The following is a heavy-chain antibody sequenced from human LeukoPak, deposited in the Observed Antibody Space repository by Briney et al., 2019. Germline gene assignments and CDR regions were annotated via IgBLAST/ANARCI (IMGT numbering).Heavy chain of an antibody. CDR3: ARDPRDSGSYSVAFDI. D-gene: IGHD1-26*01. CDR1: GFTFSSYS. J-gene: IGHJ3*02. CDR2: ISSSSSTI. Sequence: PGGSLRLSCAASGFTFSSYSMNWVRQAPGKGLEWVSYISSSSSTIYYADSVKGRFTISRDNAKNSLYLQMNSLRAEDTAVYYCARDPRDSGSYSVAFDIWGQGTMVTVSS. V-gene: IGHV3-48*01.